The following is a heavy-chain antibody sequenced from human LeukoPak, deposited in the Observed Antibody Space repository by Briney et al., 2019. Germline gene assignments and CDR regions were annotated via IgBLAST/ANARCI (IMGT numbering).Heavy chain of an antibody. D-gene: IGHD4-11*01. V-gene: IGHV3-7*01. CDR2: INQDGSET. Sequence: GGSLRLSCAASGFTFSSYWLSWVRQAPGKGLEWVANINQDGSETFYVDAVKGRFTISRDNAKNSLFLQMNSPRGEDTAVYYCARNKAKSTTTLGYWGQGTLVIVSS. CDR1: GFTFSSYW. J-gene: IGHJ4*02. CDR3: ARNKAKSTTTLGY.